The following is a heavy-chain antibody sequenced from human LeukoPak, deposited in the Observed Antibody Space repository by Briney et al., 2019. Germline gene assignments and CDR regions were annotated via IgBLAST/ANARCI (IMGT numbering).Heavy chain of an antibody. CDR1: GGSFSGYY. D-gene: IGHD1-26*01. CDR3: ARMGGYYYYYYMDV. V-gene: IGHV4-34*01. CDR2: INYSGST. Sequence: SETLSLTCAVYGGSFSGYYWSWLRQPPGKGLEWIGEINYSGSTNYNPSLKSRVTISVDTSKNQFSLKLSSVTAADTAVYYCARMGGYYYYYYMDVWGKGTTVTISS. J-gene: IGHJ6*03.